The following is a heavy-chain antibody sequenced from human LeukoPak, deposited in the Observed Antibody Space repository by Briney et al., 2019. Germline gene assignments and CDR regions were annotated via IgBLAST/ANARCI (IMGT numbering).Heavy chain of an antibody. Sequence: PSETLSLTCTVSGGSISSYCWSWIRQPPGKGLEWIGYIYTSGSTNYNPSLKSRVTISVDTSKNQFSLKLSSVTAADTAVYYCARLLLDYFDYWGQGTLVTVSS. V-gene: IGHV4-4*09. J-gene: IGHJ4*02. CDR1: GGSISSYC. CDR3: ARLLLDYFDY. CDR2: IYTSGST.